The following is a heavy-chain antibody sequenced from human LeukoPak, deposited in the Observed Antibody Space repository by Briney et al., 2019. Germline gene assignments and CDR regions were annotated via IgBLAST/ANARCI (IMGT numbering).Heavy chain of an antibody. CDR3: ASFYCGGDCKSNDAFDI. V-gene: IGHV1-69*04. Sequence: ASVKVSCKASGGTFSSYAITWVRQAPGQGLEWMGRIIPILGIANYAQKLQGRVTITADKSTSTAYMELSSLRSEDTAVYYCASFYCGGDCKSNDAFDIWGQGTMVTVSS. CDR2: IIPILGIA. CDR1: GGTFSSYA. D-gene: IGHD2-21*02. J-gene: IGHJ3*02.